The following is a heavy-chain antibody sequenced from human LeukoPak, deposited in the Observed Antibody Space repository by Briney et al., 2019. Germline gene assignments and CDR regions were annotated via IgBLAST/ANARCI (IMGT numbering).Heavy chain of an antibody. J-gene: IGHJ4*02. CDR3: VRLRWELMAPYFDH. D-gene: IGHD1-26*01. Sequence: SETLSLTCTVSGGSISSSSYYWGWIRQPPGKGLEWIGSIYYSGSTYYNPSLKSRVTISVDTSKKEFSLKLTSVTVADTAMYYCVRLRWELMAPYFDHWGQGAFVIVSS. CDR1: GGSISSSSYY. V-gene: IGHV4-39*07. CDR2: IYYSGST.